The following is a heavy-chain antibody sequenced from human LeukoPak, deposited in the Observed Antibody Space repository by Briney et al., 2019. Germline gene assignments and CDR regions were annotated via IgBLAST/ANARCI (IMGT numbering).Heavy chain of an antibody. V-gene: IGHV3-30*02. D-gene: IGHD3-10*01. J-gene: IGHJ4*02. CDR2: IRYDGSNK. CDR1: GFTFSDYS. Sequence: GGSLRLSCAASGFTFSDYSMNWVRQAPGKGLEWVAFIRYDGSNKYYADSVKGRFTISRDNSKNTLYLQMNSLRAEDTAVYYCAQSYYGSGSYGEWGQGTLVTVSS. CDR3: AQSYYGSGSYGE.